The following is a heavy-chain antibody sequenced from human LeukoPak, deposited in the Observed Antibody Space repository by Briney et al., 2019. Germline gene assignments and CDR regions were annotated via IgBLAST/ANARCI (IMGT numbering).Heavy chain of an antibody. Sequence: GGSLRLSCEASGFTFNTYSMNWARQAPGKGLEWVSSIDSSGGYMFYADSVKGRFIISRDNAKNSLYLQMNSLRAEDTAVYYCARDRGRRVFDIWGQGTMVTVSS. V-gene: IGHV3-21*01. CDR2: IDSSGGYM. CDR3: ARDRGRRVFDI. J-gene: IGHJ3*02. D-gene: IGHD3-16*01. CDR1: GFTFNTYS.